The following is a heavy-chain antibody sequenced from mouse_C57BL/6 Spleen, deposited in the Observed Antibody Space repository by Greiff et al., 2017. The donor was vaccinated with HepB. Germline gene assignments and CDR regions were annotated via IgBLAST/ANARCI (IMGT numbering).Heavy chain of an antibody. Sequence: EVKVVESGGGLVQPGGSLKLSCAASGFTFSDYYMYWVRQTPEKRLEWVAYISNGGGSTYYPDTVKGRFTISRDNAKNTLYLQMSRLKSEDTAMYYCARQGLTGAFDYWGQGTTLTVSS. D-gene: IGHD4-1*01. CDR2: ISNGGGST. J-gene: IGHJ2*01. CDR1: GFTFSDYY. CDR3: ARQGLTGAFDY. V-gene: IGHV5-12*01.